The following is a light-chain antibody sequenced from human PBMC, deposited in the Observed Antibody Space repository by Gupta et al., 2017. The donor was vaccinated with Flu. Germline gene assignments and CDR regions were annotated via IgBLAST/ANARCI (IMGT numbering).Light chain of an antibody. CDR3: QSSDNSGTYVI. CDR2: NDN. V-gene: IGLV3-25*03. CDR1: ALADPY. Sequence: SSELTQPPSVSVSPGQKARLTCAGAALADPYGYWYQQKPVQAPRMVVRNDNPRHSGIPERFSGSSSGTKFTLTIIGDQAEDEADYYCQSSDNSGTYVIFGGGTKLTVL. J-gene: IGLJ2*01.